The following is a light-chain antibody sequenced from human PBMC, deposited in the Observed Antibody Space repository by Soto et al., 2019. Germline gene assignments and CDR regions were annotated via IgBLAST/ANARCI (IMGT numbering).Light chain of an antibody. CDR2: GNN. V-gene: IGLV1-40*01. CDR1: NSNIGAGYD. J-gene: IGLJ7*01. Sequence: QSVLTQPPSVSGAPGQRVTISCTGSNSNIGAGYDVHWYQQFPGTAPKLLISGNNNRPSGVPDRFSGSKSGTSASLAISGLQAEDEADYYCQSYDSSLSGSVFGGGTKLTVL. CDR3: QSYDSSLSGSV.